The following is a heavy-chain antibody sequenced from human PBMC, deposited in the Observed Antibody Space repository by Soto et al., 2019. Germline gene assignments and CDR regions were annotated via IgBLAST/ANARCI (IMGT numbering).Heavy chain of an antibody. CDR2: IIPIFGTA. J-gene: IGHJ6*02. V-gene: IGHV1-69*01. CDR3: ARDQDIVVVPAAKHYYYYGMDV. CDR1: GGTFSSYA. D-gene: IGHD2-2*01. Sequence: QVQLVQSGAEVKKPGSSVKVSCKASGGTFSSYAISWVRQAPGQGLEWMGGIIPIFGTANYAQKFRGRVTITADESTSTAYMELSSLRSEDTAVYYCARDQDIVVVPAAKHYYYYGMDVWGQGTTVTVSS.